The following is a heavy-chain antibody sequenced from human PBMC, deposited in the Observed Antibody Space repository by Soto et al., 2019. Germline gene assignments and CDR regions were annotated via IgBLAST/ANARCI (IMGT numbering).Heavy chain of an antibody. J-gene: IGHJ4*02. Sequence: QVHLVQSGAEVKKPGASVKVSCKASGYTFTSYGITWVRQAPGQGLEWMGWISVHNGNTDYAQKLQGRVIVTRDTSTSTAYMELRSLGSDDTAVYYCTRGRYGDYWGQGALVTVSS. D-gene: IGHD1-1*01. CDR2: ISVHNGNT. V-gene: IGHV1-18*01. CDR3: TRGRYGDY. CDR1: GYTFTSYG.